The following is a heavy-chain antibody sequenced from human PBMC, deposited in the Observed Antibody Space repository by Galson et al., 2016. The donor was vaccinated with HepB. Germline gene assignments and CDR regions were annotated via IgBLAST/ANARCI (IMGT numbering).Heavy chain of an antibody. D-gene: IGHD3-22*01. Sequence: SLRLSCAASGFTFSDYYMNWIRQAPGKGLEWVSYISSSSSYTNHADSVKGRFSITRDNAKNSLYLEMNSLRAEDTAVYYCTRGTRVRNDYDTSGHKGGAFDYWGQGTLVTVSS. CDR2: ISSSSSYT. CDR1: GFTFSDYY. CDR3: TRGTRVRNDYDTSGHKGGAFDY. J-gene: IGHJ4*02. V-gene: IGHV3-11*05.